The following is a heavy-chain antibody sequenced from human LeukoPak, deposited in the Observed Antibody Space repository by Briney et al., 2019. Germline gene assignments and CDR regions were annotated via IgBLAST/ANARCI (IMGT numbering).Heavy chain of an antibody. J-gene: IGHJ6*03. Sequence: SVKVSCKPPGGSISSYGISCVRHAPGQGREWMGMIIPVFGTANYAQKLQDNVTITADTVSNTAYMDLTSLTSGDTPLYFGPKQGENRLDYHRDVWRNGTGVSVFS. CDR2: IIPVFGTA. D-gene: IGHD2/OR15-2a*01. CDR3: PKQGENRLDYHRDV. CDR1: GGSISSYG. V-gene: IGHV1-69*06.